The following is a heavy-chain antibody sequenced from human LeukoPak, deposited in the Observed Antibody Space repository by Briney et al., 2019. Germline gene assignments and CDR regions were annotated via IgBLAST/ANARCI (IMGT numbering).Heavy chain of an antibody. CDR1: GGSISSYY. J-gene: IGHJ4*02. D-gene: IGHD4-17*01. V-gene: IGHV4-59*01. CDR2: IYYSGST. Sequence: SETLSLTCTVSGGSISSYYWSWIRQPPGKGLEWIGYIYYSGSTNYNPSLKSRVTISVDTSKNQFSLKPSSVTAADTAVYYCARDGGYGDLHWGQGTLVTVSS. CDR3: ARDGGYGDLH.